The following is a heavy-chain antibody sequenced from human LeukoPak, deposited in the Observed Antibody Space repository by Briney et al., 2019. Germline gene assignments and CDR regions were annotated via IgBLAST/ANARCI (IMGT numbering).Heavy chain of an antibody. CDR1: GFTFSSYG. Sequence: GRSLRLTCAASGFTFSSYGMHWVRQAPGKGLEWVAVISYDGSNKYYADSVKGRFTISRDNSKNTLYLQMNSLRAEDTAVYYCEKDRPISEWGQGTLVTVSS. V-gene: IGHV3-30*18. D-gene: IGHD2-21*01. CDR2: ISYDGSNK. CDR3: EKDRPISE. J-gene: IGHJ4*02.